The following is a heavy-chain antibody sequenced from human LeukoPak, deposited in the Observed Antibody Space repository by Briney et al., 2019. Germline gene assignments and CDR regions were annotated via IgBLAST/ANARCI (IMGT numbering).Heavy chain of an antibody. CDR1: GYSISSGYY. CDR3: ARDRRSSSPYYYYYMDV. D-gene: IGHD6-6*01. J-gene: IGHJ6*03. V-gene: IGHV4-38-2*02. Sequence: SETLSLTCTVSGYSISSGYYWCWIRQPPGKGLEWIGSIYHSGSTYYNPSLKSRVTISVDPSKNQFSLKLSSVTAAAPAVYYCARDRRSSSPYYYYYMDVWGKGTTVTVSS. CDR2: IYHSGST.